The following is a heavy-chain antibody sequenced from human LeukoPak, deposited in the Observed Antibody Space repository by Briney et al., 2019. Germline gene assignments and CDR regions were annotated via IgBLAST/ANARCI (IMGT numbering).Heavy chain of an antibody. V-gene: IGHV3-48*01. Sequence: GGSLRLSCAASGFTFSSYSMNWVRQAPGKGLEWVSYISSSSSTIYYADSVKGRFTISRDNAKNSLYLQMNSLRAEDTAVYYCANARGGIAVAGTDYWGQGTLVTVSS. CDR2: ISSSSSTI. J-gene: IGHJ4*02. CDR1: GFTFSSYS. CDR3: ANARGGIAVAGTDY. D-gene: IGHD6-19*01.